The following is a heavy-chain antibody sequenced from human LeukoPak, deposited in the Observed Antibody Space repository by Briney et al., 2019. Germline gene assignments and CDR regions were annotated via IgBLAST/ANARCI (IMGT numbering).Heavy chain of an antibody. V-gene: IGHV3-30*18. CDR2: ISYDGSNK. CDR1: GFIFSSYG. CDR3: AKVEPGITVAGTPDY. Sequence: GGSLRLSCAASGFIFSSYGMHWVRQAPGKGLEWVALISYDGSNKYYADSVKGRFTISRDNSKNTLYLQMNSLRAEDTAVYYCAKVEPGITVAGTPDYWGQGTLVTVSS. J-gene: IGHJ4*02. D-gene: IGHD6-19*01.